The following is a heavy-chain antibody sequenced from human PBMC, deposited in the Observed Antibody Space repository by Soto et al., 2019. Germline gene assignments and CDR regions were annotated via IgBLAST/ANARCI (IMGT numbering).Heavy chain of an antibody. D-gene: IGHD2-2*01. CDR2: ISGTDDRT. V-gene: IGHV3-23*01. CDR3: AKEKVCGYANSLDY. Sequence: EVHLLQSGGGLVQPGGSLRLSCAASGFTFRNYVMTWVRQTPGKGLEWVSSISGTDDRTHYADSVKGRFTISRDNSNNRVYLQMNTLRAEVTAEYFCAKEKVCGYANSLDYWGQGTLVTVSS. CDR1: GFTFRNYV. J-gene: IGHJ4*02.